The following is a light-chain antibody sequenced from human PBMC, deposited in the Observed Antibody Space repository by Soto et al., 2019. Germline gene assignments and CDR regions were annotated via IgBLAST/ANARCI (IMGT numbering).Light chain of an antibody. CDR2: GAS. CDR3: QQLRMYPST. CDR1: QSVGTK. V-gene: IGKV3-15*01. Sequence: IVMTQFSATLSVSPGERANLSCRASQSVGTKLAWYQQTPGQAPRLLIYGASNRATGVPARISGSVSGTEFALTITSLQAEDFATYYCQQLRMYPSTFGGGTKVDIK. J-gene: IGKJ4*01.